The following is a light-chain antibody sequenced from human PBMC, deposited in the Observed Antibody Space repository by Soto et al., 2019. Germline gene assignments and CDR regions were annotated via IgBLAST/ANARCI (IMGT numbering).Light chain of an antibody. CDR2: GAS. CDR1: QSVNTN. V-gene: IGKV3-15*01. J-gene: IGKJ2*01. Sequence: EIVMTKSPATLSVSPGESATLSCRASQSVNTNLDWYQQKPGRAPRILINGASTRATGIPARFSGSGSGTEFTLNISSLQSEYFAVYYGQQYNNWPPHTLGHGTKREIK. CDR3: QQYNNWPPHT.